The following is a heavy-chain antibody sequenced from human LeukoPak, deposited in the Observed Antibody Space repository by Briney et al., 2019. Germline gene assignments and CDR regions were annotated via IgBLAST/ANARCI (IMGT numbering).Heavy chain of an antibody. CDR1: GYTLTELS. CDR3: ATGYSGSPRLGD. CDR2: FDPEDGET. J-gene: IGHJ4*02. Sequence: ASVKVCCKVSGYTLTELSMHWVRQAHGKGLEWMGGFDPEDGETIYAQKFQGRVTMTEDTSTDTAYMELSSLRSEDTAVYYCATGYSGSPRLGDWGQGTLVTVSS. D-gene: IGHD1-26*01. V-gene: IGHV1-24*01.